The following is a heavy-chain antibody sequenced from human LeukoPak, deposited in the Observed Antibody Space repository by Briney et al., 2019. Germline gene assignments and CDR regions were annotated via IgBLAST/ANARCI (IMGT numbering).Heavy chain of an antibody. Sequence: GGSLRLSCVASGSTFTSYWMHWVRQAPGKGLVWVSRINTDGSSTNYTDSVQGRFTISRDKAKTTLYLQMNSLRAEDTAVYYCAMGPYYYDSSGYYYWGQGTLVTVSS. J-gene: IGHJ4*02. CDR1: GSTFTSYW. CDR3: AMGPYYYDSSGYYY. D-gene: IGHD3-22*01. CDR2: INTDGSST. V-gene: IGHV3-74*01.